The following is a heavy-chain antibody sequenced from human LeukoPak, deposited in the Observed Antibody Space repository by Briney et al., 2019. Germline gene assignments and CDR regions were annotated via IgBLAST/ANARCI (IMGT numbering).Heavy chain of an antibody. CDR1: GGSITHYY. CDR2: SYYSGST. V-gene: IGHV4-59*12. J-gene: IGHJ6*03. CDR3: AGRAYYYYYMDV. D-gene: IGHD1-26*01. Sequence: PSETLSLTCTVSGGSITHYYWTWIRQPPGKTLEWIGYSYYSGSTKYNPSLKSRVTISVDTSKNQFSLKLSSVTAADTAAYYCAGRAYYYYYMDVWGKGTTVTVSS.